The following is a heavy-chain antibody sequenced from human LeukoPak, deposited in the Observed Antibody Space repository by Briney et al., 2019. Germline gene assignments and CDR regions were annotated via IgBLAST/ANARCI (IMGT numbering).Heavy chain of an antibody. CDR2: ISYDGSNK. J-gene: IGHJ4*02. D-gene: IGHD3-10*01. Sequence: PGGSLRLSCAASGFIFSSYAMHWVRQAPGKGLEWVAVISYDGSNKYYADSVKGRFTISRDNSKNTLYLQTNSLRGEDTAVYYCARSYYGSGSYIGYWGQGTLVTVSS. CDR1: GFIFSSYA. V-gene: IGHV3-30*04. CDR3: ARSYYGSGSYIGY.